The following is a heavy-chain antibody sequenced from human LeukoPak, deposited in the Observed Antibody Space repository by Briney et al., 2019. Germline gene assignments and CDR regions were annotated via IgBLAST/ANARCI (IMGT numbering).Heavy chain of an antibody. V-gene: IGHV4-34*01. J-gene: IGHJ5*02. CDR1: GGSFSGYY. Sequence: SETLSLTCAVYGGSFSGYYWGWIRQPPGKGLEWIGEINHSGSTNYNPSLKSRVTISVDTSKNQFSLKLSSVTAADTAVYYCASLSSIAVQAWFDPWGQGTLVTVSS. CDR3: ASLSSIAVQAWFDP. CDR2: INHSGST. D-gene: IGHD6-19*01.